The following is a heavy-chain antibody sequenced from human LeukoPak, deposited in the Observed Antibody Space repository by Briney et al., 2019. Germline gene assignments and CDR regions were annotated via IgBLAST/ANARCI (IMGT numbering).Heavy chain of an antibody. CDR3: ARGGAYYDILTGRISWPDYFDY. CDR2: ISAYNGNT. Sequence: GASVKVSCKASGYTFTTYGITWVRQAPGQGLEWMGWISAYNGNTKYAQKLRDRVTMTTDTSTSTAYMDLRSLRSDDTAVYYCARGGAYYDILTGRISWPDYFDYWGQGTLVTVSS. J-gene: IGHJ4*02. V-gene: IGHV1-18*01. D-gene: IGHD3-9*01. CDR1: GYTFTTYG.